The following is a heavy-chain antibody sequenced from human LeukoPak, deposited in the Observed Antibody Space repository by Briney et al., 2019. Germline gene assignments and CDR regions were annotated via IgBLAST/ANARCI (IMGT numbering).Heavy chain of an antibody. CDR2: INPNSGGT. Sequence: ASVKVSCKASGYTFTGYYMHWVRQAPGQGLEWMGWINPNSGGTNYAQKFQGRVTMTRDTSISTAYMELSRLRSDDTAVYYCARQGRPRWLLPRRPNEYFQHWGQGTLVTVSS. D-gene: IGHD3-22*01. CDR3: ARQGRPRWLLPRRPNEYFQH. J-gene: IGHJ1*01. CDR1: GYTFTGYY. V-gene: IGHV1-2*02.